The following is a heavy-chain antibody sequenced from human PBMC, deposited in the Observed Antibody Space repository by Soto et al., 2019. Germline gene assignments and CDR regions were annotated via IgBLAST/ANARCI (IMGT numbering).Heavy chain of an antibody. D-gene: IGHD1-7*01. V-gene: IGHV3-30*18. Sequence: VGSLRLSCAASGFTFSSYGMHWVRQAPGKGLEWVAVISYDGSNKYYADSVNGRFTISRDNSKNTLYLQMNSLRAEDTAVYYCAKISGWNYARDYFDYWGQGTLVTVSS. CDR1: GFTFSSYG. J-gene: IGHJ4*02. CDR3: AKISGWNYARDYFDY. CDR2: ISYDGSNK.